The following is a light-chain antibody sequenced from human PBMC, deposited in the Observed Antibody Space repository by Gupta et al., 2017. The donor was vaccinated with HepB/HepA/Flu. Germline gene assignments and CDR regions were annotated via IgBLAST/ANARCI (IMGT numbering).Light chain of an antibody. CDR2: AAS. CDR3: RLRDSTRIT. Sequence: DIQMTQSPSSLSESVGDRVTITCRASQSISSYLNRYQQKPGKAPTLLIYAASSLQSGVASKFSGSGSGSDFTLMISRLLPEDYATNYGRLRDSTRITCGQGTRLEIK. J-gene: IGKJ5*01. V-gene: IGKV1-39*01. CDR1: QSISSY.